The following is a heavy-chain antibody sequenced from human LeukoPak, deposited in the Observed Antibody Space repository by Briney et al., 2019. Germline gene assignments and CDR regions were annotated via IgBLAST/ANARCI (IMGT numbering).Heavy chain of an antibody. D-gene: IGHD6-19*01. CDR3: ARGLYGSDSY. J-gene: IGHJ4*02. Sequence: PSETLSLTCAVSGASVSSSNWWIWVRQPQKKGLEWIGEIHHSGSTNYNPSLKSRVTMSVDTSKNQISLRLSSVTAADTAVYYCARGLYGSDSYWGQGNLVTVSS. CDR2: IHHSGST. CDR1: GASVSSSNW. V-gene: IGHV4-4*02.